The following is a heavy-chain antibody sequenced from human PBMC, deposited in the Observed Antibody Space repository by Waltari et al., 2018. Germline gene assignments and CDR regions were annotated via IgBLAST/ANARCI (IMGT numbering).Heavy chain of an antibody. CDR1: GYTFTNYY. V-gene: IGHV1-46*03. Sequence: QVQLVQSGAEVKKPGASVRVSCKASGYTFTNYYLHWVRQAPGQGLEWMGVINPSGGSTKYAQKVQGRVTMTRDTSTNTVYMELSSLKSDDTAVFYCARDGNEGTFIAAPKPSSYYKAMDVWGQGTKVTVSS. CDR2: INPSGGST. D-gene: IGHD6-25*01. CDR3: ARDGNEGTFIAAPKPSSYYKAMDV. J-gene: IGHJ6*02.